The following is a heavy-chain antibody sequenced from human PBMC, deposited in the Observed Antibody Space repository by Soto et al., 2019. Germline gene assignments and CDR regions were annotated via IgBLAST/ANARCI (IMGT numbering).Heavy chain of an antibody. J-gene: IGHJ5*02. CDR3: ARGSMVAATGWFDP. CDR1: GGSISSYY. CDR2: IYYSGST. V-gene: IGHV4-59*01. D-gene: IGHD2-15*01. Sequence: PSATLSLTCTVSGGSISSYYWSWIRQPPGKGLEWIGYIYYSGSTNDNPSLKSRVTISVDTSKNQFSLKLSSVTAADTAVYYCARGSMVAATGWFDPWGQGTLVTVSS.